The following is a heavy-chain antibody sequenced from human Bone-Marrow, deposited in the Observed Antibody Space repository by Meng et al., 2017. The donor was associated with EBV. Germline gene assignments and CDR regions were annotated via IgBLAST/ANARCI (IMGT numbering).Heavy chain of an antibody. J-gene: IGHJ4*02. CDR1: GYTFTNYE. D-gene: IGHD2-15*01. CDR2: MNPNSGNT. CDR3: ARARVASDGRGFDS. V-gene: IGHV1-8*01. Sequence: QVQLGQSGAEVKKPGASVKVSCKASGYTFTNYEINWVRQAPGQGLEWIGWMNPNSGNTGSEQKFQGRVTLTRNTSISTAYMELSSLSFEDTAVYYCARARVASDGRGFDSWGQGTLVTVSS.